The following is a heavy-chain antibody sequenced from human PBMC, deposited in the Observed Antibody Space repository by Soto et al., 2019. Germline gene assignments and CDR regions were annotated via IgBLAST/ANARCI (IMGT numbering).Heavy chain of an antibody. CDR1: GYTFTDYA. J-gene: IGHJ4*02. D-gene: IGHD2-8*02. V-gene: IGHV1-3*01. Sequence: QVQLVQSGAEVKKPGASVKVSCKASGYTFTDYAMHWERQAPGQRLEWMGWINAGKGNTKYSQKFQGRVTITRDTSASTAHMELSSLTSDDTAVYYCAREGCTGGGCTVDYWGQGTLVTVSS. CDR3: AREGCTGGGCTVDY. CDR2: INAGKGNT.